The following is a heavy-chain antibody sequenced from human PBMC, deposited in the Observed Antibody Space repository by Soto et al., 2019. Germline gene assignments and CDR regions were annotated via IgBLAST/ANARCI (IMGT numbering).Heavy chain of an antibody. D-gene: IGHD1-7*01. Sequence: PGGSLRLSCAASGFTFSSYAMSWVRQAPGKGLEWVSAISGSGGSTYYADSVKGRFTISRDNSKNTLYLQMNSLRAEDTAVYYCAKVLVLELRPGGADYWGQEPWSPSPQ. V-gene: IGHV3-23*01. CDR3: AKVLVLELRPGGADY. J-gene: IGHJ4*01. CDR2: ISGSGGST. CDR1: GFTFSSYA.